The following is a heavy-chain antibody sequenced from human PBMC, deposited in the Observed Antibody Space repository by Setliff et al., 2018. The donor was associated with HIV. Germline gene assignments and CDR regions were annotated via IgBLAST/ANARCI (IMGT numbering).Heavy chain of an antibody. CDR1: GYRFTSYW. Sequence: GESLKISCKASGYRFTSYWIAWVRQMPGKGLEWMGIIYPGDSDTRYSPSFQGQVAISVDKSLDSAYLQWNTLKASDTAMYYCARSNRGYDSRGFYRENWFDPWGQGTQVTVSS. CDR2: IYPGDSDT. CDR3: ARSNRGYDSRGFYRENWFDP. D-gene: IGHD3-22*01. V-gene: IGHV5-51*01. J-gene: IGHJ5*02.